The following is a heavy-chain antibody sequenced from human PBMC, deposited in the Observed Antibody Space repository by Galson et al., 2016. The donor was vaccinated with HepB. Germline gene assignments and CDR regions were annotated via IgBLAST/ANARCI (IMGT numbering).Heavy chain of an antibody. D-gene: IGHD3-10*01. CDR1: GFTFSTYT. J-gene: IGHJ4*02. CDR3: ATINYYSGRHY. Sequence: SLRLSCATSGFTFSTYTMNWVRQAPGKGLEWVSYISPDESATYYADSVKGRFAISRDNADNSLYLQMNSLRAEDTAMYYCATINYYSGRHYWGPGTLVTVSS. V-gene: IGHV3-48*01. CDR2: ISPDESAT.